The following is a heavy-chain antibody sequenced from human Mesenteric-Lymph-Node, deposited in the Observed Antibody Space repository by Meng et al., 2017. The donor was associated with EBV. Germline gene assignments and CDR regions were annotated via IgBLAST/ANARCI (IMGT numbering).Heavy chain of an antibody. Sequence: QIHLNESGPTLVKPTQTLTLTCTFSGFSLSTNGVAVGWIRQPPGKGLEWLALIYWDDDKRYSPSLKSRLTITKDTSKNQVVLSMTNMDPVDTGTYFCAHSDVGIIPFDSWGQGTLVTVSS. D-gene: IGHD1-26*01. J-gene: IGHJ4*02. CDR2: IYWDDDK. V-gene: IGHV2-5*02. CDR1: GFSLSTNGVA. CDR3: AHSDVGIIPFDS.